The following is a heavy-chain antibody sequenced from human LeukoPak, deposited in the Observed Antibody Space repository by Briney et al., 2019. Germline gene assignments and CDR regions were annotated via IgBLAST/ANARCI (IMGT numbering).Heavy chain of an antibody. CDR3: ARGHYYDSGDAFDI. Sequence: SESLSLTSTASGGSISSGVYYWSWIRQHPGKGLEWIGYIYYSGSTYYNPSLNSRVTISVDTSKNQFSLKLSSVTAADTAVYYCARGHYYDSGDAFDIWGQGTMVTVSS. D-gene: IGHD3-22*01. CDR1: GGSISSGVYY. V-gene: IGHV4-31*03. CDR2: IYYSGST. J-gene: IGHJ3*02.